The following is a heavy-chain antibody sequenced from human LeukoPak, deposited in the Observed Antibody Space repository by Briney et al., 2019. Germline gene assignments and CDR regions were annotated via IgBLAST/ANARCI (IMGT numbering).Heavy chain of an antibody. D-gene: IGHD6-6*01. Sequence: GGSLRLSCAASGFIFSSYGMHWVRQAPGKGLEWVAFILYDGSNKYYADSVKGRFTISRDNSKNTLYLQMNSLRAEDTAVYYCAKDEYSCSSGGLDIWGQGTMVTVSS. J-gene: IGHJ3*02. CDR1: GFIFSSYG. V-gene: IGHV3-30*02. CDR2: ILYDGSNK. CDR3: AKDEYSCSSGGLDI.